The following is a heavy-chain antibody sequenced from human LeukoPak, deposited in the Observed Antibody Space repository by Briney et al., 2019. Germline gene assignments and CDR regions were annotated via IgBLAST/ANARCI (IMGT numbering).Heavy chain of an antibody. J-gene: IGHJ6*04. CDR1: GFTFSSYA. CDR3: ARVDCSSTSCWGSYYGMDV. Sequence: GGSLRLSCAASGFTFSSYAMHWVRQAPGKGLGWVAFISYDGSNKYYADSVKGRFTISRDNSKNTLYLQMNSLRAEDTVVYYCARVDCSSTSCWGSYYGMDVRGKGTTVTVSS. D-gene: IGHD2-2*01. CDR2: ISYDGSNK. V-gene: IGHV3-30*04.